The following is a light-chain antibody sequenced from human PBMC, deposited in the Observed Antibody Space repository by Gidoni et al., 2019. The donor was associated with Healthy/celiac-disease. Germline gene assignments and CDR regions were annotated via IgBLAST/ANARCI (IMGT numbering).Light chain of an antibody. CDR2: AAS. V-gene: IGKV1-39*01. CDR1: KSISSY. J-gene: IGKJ3*01. Sequence: DIQMTQSPSSLSASVGDRVTITCRASKSISSYLNWYQQKPGKAPKLLIYAASSLQSAVPSRFSGSGSGTDFTLTISSLQPEDFATYYCQQSYSTLFTFGPGTKVDIK. CDR3: QQSYSTLFT.